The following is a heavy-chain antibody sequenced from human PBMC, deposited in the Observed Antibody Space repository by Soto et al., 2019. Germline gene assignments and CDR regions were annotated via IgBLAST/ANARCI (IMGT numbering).Heavy chain of an antibody. CDR3: AKELFPDWNVFDYYYYMDV. Sequence: GGSLRLSCAASGFTFSSYAMSWVRQAPGKGLEWVSAISGSGGSTYYADSVKGRFTISRDNSKNTLYLQMNSLRAEDTAVYYCAKELFPDWNVFDYYYYMDVWGKGTTVTVSS. CDR1: GFTFSSYA. V-gene: IGHV3-23*01. D-gene: IGHD1-1*01. CDR2: ISGSGGST. J-gene: IGHJ6*03.